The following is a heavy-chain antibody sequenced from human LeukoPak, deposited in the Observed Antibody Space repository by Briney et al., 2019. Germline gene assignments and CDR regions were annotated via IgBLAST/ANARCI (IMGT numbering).Heavy chain of an antibody. D-gene: IGHD4-17*01. CDR2: ISYDGSNQ. Sequence: PGGSLRLSCAASGFTFSNYGMHWVRQPPGKGLEWVAIISYDGSNQYYVDSVKGRFTISRDNSKNTLYLQMNSLRAEDTAIYYCAREVVFGFKYGDHGAAFDIWGQGTMVTVSS. CDR1: GFTFSNYG. J-gene: IGHJ3*02. V-gene: IGHV3-30*03. CDR3: AREVVFGFKYGDHGAAFDI.